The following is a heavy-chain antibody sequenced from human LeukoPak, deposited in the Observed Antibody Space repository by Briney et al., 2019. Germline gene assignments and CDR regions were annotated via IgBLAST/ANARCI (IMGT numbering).Heavy chain of an antibody. D-gene: IGHD3-10*01. V-gene: IGHV4-39*07. CDR3: ARGTNYNGSYY. CDR1: GDSISISSFY. J-gene: IGHJ4*02. CDR2: IYHSGST. Sequence: SETLSLTCTVSGDSISISSFYWGWLRQPPGKGLGWIGNIYHSGSTYYNPSIKRRGTISLDTSKRQFSLKLSSVTAADTAVYYCARGTNYNGSYYWGQGTLVTVSS.